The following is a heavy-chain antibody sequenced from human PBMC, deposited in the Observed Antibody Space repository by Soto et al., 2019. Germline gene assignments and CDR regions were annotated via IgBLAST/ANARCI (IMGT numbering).Heavy chain of an antibody. D-gene: IGHD1-26*01. J-gene: IGHJ4*02. V-gene: IGHV4-59*01. CDR2: IYYSGST. CDR3: AKSRTVGAQDFDY. CDR1: GGSISSYY. Sequence: PSETLSLTCTVSGGSISSYYWSWIRQPPGKGLEWIGYIYYSGSTNYNPSLKSRVTISVDTSKNQFSLKLSSVTAADTAVYYCAKSRTVGAQDFDYWGQGTLVTVS.